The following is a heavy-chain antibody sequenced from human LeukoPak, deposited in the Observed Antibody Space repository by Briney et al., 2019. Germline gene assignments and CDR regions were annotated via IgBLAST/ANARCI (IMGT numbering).Heavy chain of an antibody. CDR3: ARLVCSSTSCYSGFDF. CDR2: IYPGDFDT. J-gene: IGHJ4*02. CDR1: GYSFTNYW. Sequence: GESLKISCKGFGYSFTNYWIGWVRQMPEKGLEWMGIIYPGDFDTRYSPSVQGQVTISADKSISTAYLPWRSLKASDPAIYYCARLVCSSTSCYSGFDFWGEGPLVSVSS. V-gene: IGHV5-51*01. D-gene: IGHD2-2*01.